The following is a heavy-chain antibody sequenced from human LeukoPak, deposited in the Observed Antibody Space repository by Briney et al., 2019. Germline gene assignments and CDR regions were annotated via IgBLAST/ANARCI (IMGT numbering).Heavy chain of an antibody. CDR1: GGSISSTRHY. CDR2: VYYSGSG. CDR3: ARDRGYSYGFDY. Sequence: SETLSLTCSVSGGSISSTRHYWGWIRQPPGKGLEWIGSVYYSGSGYYSPSLKSRVTVSVDTSKNQFSLKLTSVTAADTAVYFCARDRGYSYGFDYWGQGTLVTVSS. D-gene: IGHD5-18*01. J-gene: IGHJ4*02. V-gene: IGHV4-39*07.